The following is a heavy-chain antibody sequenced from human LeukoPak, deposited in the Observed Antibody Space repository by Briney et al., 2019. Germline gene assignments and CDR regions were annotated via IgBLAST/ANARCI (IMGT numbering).Heavy chain of an antibody. CDR2: ISSSGSTI. CDR1: GFTFSDYY. V-gene: IGHV3-11*01. D-gene: IGHD2-2*01. J-gene: IGHJ3*02. CDR3: AKEDCSSTSCYVPSNDAFDI. Sequence: GGSLRLSCAASGFTFSDYYMSWIRQAPGKGLEWVSYISSSGSTIYYADSVKGRFTISRDNSKNTLYLQMNSLRAEDTAVYYCAKEDCSSTSCYVPSNDAFDIWGQGTMVTVSS.